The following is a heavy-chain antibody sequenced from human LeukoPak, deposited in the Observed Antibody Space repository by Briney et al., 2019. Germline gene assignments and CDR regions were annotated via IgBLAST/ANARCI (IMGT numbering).Heavy chain of an antibody. D-gene: IGHD1-26*01. Sequence: GGSLRLSCAASGFTFSSYWMHWVRQAPGKGLVWVSRIISDGNRISYADYVKGRLTISRDKAKNTLYLQMNSLRAEDTAVYYCAREGGGVGFDYWGQGTLVTVSS. V-gene: IGHV3-74*01. J-gene: IGHJ4*02. CDR3: AREGGGVGFDY. CDR2: IISDGNRI. CDR1: GFTFSSYW.